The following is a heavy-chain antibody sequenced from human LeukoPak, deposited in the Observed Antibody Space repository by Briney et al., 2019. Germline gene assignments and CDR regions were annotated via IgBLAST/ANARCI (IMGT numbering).Heavy chain of an antibody. J-gene: IGHJ5*02. CDR3: ARASDYDSVWGSYHYYDWFDP. CDR1: GFTFSTYT. D-gene: IGHD3-16*02. V-gene: IGHV3-21*01. Sequence: PGGSLRLSCAASGFTFSTYTMNWVRQAPGKGLEWVSSISGTSSYIYYADSMKGRFTISRDNAKNSLYLQMNSLRADDTAVYYCARASDYDSVWGSYHYYDWFDPWGQGTLVTVSS. CDR2: ISGTSSYI.